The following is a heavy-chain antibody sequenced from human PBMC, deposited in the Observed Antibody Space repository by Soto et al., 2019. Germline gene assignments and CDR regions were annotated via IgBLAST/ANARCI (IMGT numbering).Heavy chain of an antibody. Sequence: QVQLQESGPGLVKPSQTLSLTCTVSGVSISSGGYYWSWIRQHPGKGLEWIGYIYYSGSTYYNPSLKSRVTISVDTSKNQISLKLSSVTAADTAVYYCARVKGVDSGSLYFYYGMDVWGQGTTVTVSS. D-gene: IGHD3-10*01. V-gene: IGHV4-31*03. J-gene: IGHJ6*02. CDR3: ARVKGVDSGSLYFYYGMDV. CDR1: GVSISSGGYY. CDR2: IYYSGST.